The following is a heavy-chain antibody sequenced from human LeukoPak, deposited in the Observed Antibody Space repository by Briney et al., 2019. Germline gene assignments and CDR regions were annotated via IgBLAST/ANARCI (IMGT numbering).Heavy chain of an antibody. CDR1: GGTFSSYA. J-gene: IGHJ4*02. D-gene: IGHD3-16*01. V-gene: IGHV1-69*13. CDR2: IIPIFGTA. Sequence: SVKVSCKASGGTFSSYAISWVRQAPGQGLEWMGGIIPIFGTANYAQKFQGRVTITADESTGTAYMELSSLRSEDTAVYYCARDGLTFGGVLLYYFDYWGQGTLVTVSS. CDR3: ARDGLTFGGVLLYYFDY.